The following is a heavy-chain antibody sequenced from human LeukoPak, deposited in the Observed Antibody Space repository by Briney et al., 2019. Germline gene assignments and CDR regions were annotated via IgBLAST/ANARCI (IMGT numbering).Heavy chain of an antibody. D-gene: IGHD3-10*01. CDR2: IYTSGST. J-gene: IGHJ4*02. V-gene: IGHV4-61*02. CDR1: GGSISSGSYY. Sequence: PSETLSLTCTVSGGSISSGSYYWSWIRQPAGKGLEWIGRIYTSGSTNYNPSLKSRVTISVDTSKNQFSLKLSSVTAADTAVYYCARWFPYGSGSYFGSNYYFDYWGQGTLVTVSS. CDR3: ARWFPYGSGSYFGSNYYFDY.